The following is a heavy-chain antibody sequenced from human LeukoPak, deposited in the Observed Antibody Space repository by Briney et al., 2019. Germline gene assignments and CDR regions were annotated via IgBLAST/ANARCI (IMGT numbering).Heavy chain of an antibody. CDR2: INAGNGNT. D-gene: IGHD6-19*01. V-gene: IGHV1-3*01. CDR3: ARGEIAVAGIYGY. J-gene: IGHJ4*02. CDR1: RYTFTSYA. Sequence: ASVKVSCKASRYTFTSYAMHWVRQATGQRLEWMGWINAGNGNTKYSQKFQGRVTITRDTSASTAYMELSSLRSEDTAVYYCARGEIAVAGIYGYWGQGTLVTVSS.